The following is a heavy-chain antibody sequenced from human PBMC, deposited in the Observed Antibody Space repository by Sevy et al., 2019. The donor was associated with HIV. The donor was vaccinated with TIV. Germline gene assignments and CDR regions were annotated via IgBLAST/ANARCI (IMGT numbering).Heavy chain of an antibody. CDR3: TRCKGAQSFFDY. CDR2: FKSKADGGTL. D-gene: IGHD2-8*01. Sequence: GGSLRLSCTASGFTFTDYAMNWVRQSPGKGLEWVAFFKSKADGGTLDHAASVKGRFTISRDDSKNIAYLQMNDLKTEDTGVYYCTRCKGAQSFFDYWGQGALVTVSS. J-gene: IGHJ4*02. V-gene: IGHV3-49*04. CDR1: GFTFTDYA.